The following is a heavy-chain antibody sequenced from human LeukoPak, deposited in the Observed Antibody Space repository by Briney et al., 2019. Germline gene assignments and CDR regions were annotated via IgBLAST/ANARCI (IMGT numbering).Heavy chain of an antibody. Sequence: GGSLRLSCAASGFTFSSYSINWVRQAPGKGPEWVAYISSRSSTIHYADSVKGRFTISRDNAKNSLYLQMNSLRAEDTAVYYCARVSRGPWIYDSSPHDAFDIWGQGTMVTVSS. D-gene: IGHD3-22*01. V-gene: IGHV3-48*04. CDR1: GFTFSSYS. CDR2: ISSRSSTI. J-gene: IGHJ3*02. CDR3: ARVSRGPWIYDSSPHDAFDI.